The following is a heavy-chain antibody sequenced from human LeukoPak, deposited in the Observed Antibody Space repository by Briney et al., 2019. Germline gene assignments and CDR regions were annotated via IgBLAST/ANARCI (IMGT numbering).Heavy chain of an antibody. CDR3: ARDLHSSSSLFDY. CDR1: GGTFSSYA. Sequence: KVSCKASGGTFSSYAISWVRQAPGQGLEWMGGIIPIFGTANYAQKFQGRVTITADESTSTAYMELSSLRSEDTAVYYCARDLHSSSSLFDYWGQGTLVTVSS. V-gene: IGHV1-69*01. D-gene: IGHD6-6*01. J-gene: IGHJ4*02. CDR2: IIPIFGTA.